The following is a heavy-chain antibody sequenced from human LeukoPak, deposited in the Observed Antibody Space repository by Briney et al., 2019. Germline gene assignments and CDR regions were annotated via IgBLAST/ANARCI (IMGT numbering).Heavy chain of an antibody. Sequence: ASVKVSCKASGYTFTSYGISWVRQAPGQGLEWMGWISAYNGNTNYAQKLQGRVTMTTDTSTSTAYMELRSLRSDDTAVCYCARDSDNWNDFDYWGQGTLVTVSS. CDR2: ISAYNGNT. D-gene: IGHD1-1*01. CDR1: GYTFTSYG. V-gene: IGHV1-18*04. J-gene: IGHJ4*02. CDR3: ARDSDNWNDFDY.